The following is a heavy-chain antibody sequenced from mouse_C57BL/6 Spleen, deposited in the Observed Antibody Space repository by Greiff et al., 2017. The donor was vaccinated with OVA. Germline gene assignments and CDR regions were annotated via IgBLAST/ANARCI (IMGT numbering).Heavy chain of an antibody. V-gene: IGHV1-81*01. D-gene: IGHD2-4*01. CDR2: IYPRSGNT. J-gene: IGHJ1*03. CDR1: GYTFTSYG. CDR3: ARYSPLRRYFDV. Sequence: VQLVESGAELARPGASVKLSCKASGYTFTSYGISWVKQRPGQGLEWIGEIYPRSGNTYYNEKLKGKATLTADKSSSTAYIELRSLTSEDSAVYFGARYSPLRRYFDVWGTGTAVTVSS.